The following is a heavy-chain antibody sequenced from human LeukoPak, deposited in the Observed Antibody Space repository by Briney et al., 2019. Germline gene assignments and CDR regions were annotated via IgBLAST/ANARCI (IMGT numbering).Heavy chain of an antibody. D-gene: IGHD3-10*01. V-gene: IGHV4-39*07. CDR2: IYYSGST. J-gene: IGHJ4*02. CDR3: ARDHRVRGVISSPTYYFDY. CDR1: GGSISSSSYY. Sequence: PSETLSLTCTVSGGSISSSSYYWGWIRQPPGKGLEWIGSIYYSGSTYYNPSLKSRVTISVDTSKNQFSLKLSSVTAADTAVYYCARDHRVRGVISSPTYYFDYWGQGTLVTVSS.